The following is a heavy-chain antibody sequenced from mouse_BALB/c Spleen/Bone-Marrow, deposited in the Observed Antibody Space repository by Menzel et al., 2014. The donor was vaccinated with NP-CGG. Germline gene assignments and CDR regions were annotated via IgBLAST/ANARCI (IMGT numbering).Heavy chain of an antibody. V-gene: IGHV5-9-3*01. CDR3: SRLRMITTYIDV. CDR2: ISSSGSYT. J-gene: IGHJ1*01. Sequence: EGYLVGCGGGLAKPGGSLQLSCAASGFTFSTYAMSWVRQTPEKRLEWVATISSSGSYTYYPDSVKGRFTISRDNAKNTLYLQMSSLRSEDTAMFYCSRLRMITTYIDVRPAATPFTDTS. CDR1: GFTFSTYA. D-gene: IGHD2-4*01.